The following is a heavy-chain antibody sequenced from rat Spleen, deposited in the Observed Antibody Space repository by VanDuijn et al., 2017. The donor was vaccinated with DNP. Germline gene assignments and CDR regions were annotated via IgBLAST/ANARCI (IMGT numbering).Heavy chain of an antibody. Sequence: EVQLVESGGGLVQPGRSLKLSCAASGFTFSNYDMAWVRQAPTKGLEWVASISPSGGSTYYRDSVKGRFTVSRDNAKSSLYLQMDSLRSEDTATYYCARSYYGYGAMDAWGQGTSVTVSS. CDR1: GFTFSNYD. J-gene: IGHJ4*01. V-gene: IGHV5-25*01. D-gene: IGHD1-7*01. CDR2: ISPSGGST. CDR3: ARSYYGYGAMDA.